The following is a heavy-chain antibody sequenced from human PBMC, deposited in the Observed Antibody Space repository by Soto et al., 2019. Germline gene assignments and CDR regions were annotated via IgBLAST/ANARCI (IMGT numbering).Heavy chain of an antibody. D-gene: IGHD6-19*01. V-gene: IGHV1-3*01. Sequence: QVQLVQSGAEGKKPGASVKVSCKASGYTFTGYAMHWVRQAPGQRLEWMGWINAGNGNTKYSQKFQGRVTITRDTSASTAYMELSSLRSEDTALYYCARAVAVPADFDYWGQGTLVTVSS. J-gene: IGHJ4*02. CDR2: INAGNGNT. CDR3: ARAVAVPADFDY. CDR1: GYTFTGYA.